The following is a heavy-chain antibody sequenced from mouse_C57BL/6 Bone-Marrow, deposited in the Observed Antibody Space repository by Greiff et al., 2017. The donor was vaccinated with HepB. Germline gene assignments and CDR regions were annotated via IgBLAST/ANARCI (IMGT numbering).Heavy chain of an antibody. CDR3: AIDGYSNYYAMDY. J-gene: IGHJ4*01. D-gene: IGHD2-5*01. V-gene: IGHV5-16*01. CDR2: INYDGSST. CDR1: GFTFSDYY. Sequence: EVKLVESEGGLVQPGSSMKLSCTASGFTFSDYYLAWVRQVPEKGLEWVANINYDGSSTYYLDSLKSRFIISSDNAKNMLYLQRSSLKSEDTATYYCAIDGYSNYYAMDYRGQGTSVTVSS.